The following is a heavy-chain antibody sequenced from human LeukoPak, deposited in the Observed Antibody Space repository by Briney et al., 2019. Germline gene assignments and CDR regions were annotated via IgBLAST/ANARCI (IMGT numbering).Heavy chain of an antibody. Sequence: SETLSLTCAVYGGSFSGYYWSWIRQPPGKGLEWIGEINHSGSTNYNPSLKSRVTISVDTSKNQFSLKLSSVTAADTAVYYCARGHSAARGGIGQRYYYYYYMDVWGKGTTVTVSS. CDR3: ARGHSAARGGIGQRYYYYYYMDV. D-gene: IGHD6-6*01. CDR2: INHSGST. V-gene: IGHV4-34*01. CDR1: GGSFSGYY. J-gene: IGHJ6*03.